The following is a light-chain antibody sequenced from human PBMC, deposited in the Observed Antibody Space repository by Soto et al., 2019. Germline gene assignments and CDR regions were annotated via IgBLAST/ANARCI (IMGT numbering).Light chain of an antibody. CDR3: QHYNNWPPWT. J-gene: IGKJ1*01. Sequence: EIVMTQSPVTLSVSPGERATLSCRASQSVSSNLAWYQQKPGQAPRLLIYGASTSATGIPARFSGSGSGTDFTLTISSLQSEDFAVYYCQHYNNWPPWTFGQGTKVEIK. CDR2: GAS. V-gene: IGKV3-15*01. CDR1: QSVSSN.